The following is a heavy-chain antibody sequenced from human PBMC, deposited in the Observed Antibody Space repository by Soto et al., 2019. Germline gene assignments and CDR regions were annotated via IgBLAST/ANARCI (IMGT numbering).Heavy chain of an antibody. CDR1: GGSISSGGYS. D-gene: IGHD3-22*01. CDR3: ARSSDDSSGPGAFDI. CDR2: IYHSGST. V-gene: IGHV4-30-2*01. J-gene: IGHJ3*02. Sequence: KASETLSLTCAVSGGSISSGGYSWSWIRQPPGKGLEWIGYIYHSGSTYYNPSLKSRVTISVDRSKNQFSLKLSSVTAADTAVYYCARSSDDSSGPGAFDIWGQGTMVTVSS.